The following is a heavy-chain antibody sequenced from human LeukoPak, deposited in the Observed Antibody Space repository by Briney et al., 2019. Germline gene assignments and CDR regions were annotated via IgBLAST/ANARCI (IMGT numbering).Heavy chain of an antibody. Sequence: GGSPRLSCAASGFTFDDYAMHWVRQAPGKGLEWVPLISGDGGSTYYADSVKGRFTISRDNSKNSLYLQMNSLRTEDTALYYCAKGGVYGDYLDYWGQGTLVTVSS. V-gene: IGHV3-43*02. D-gene: IGHD4-17*01. CDR2: ISGDGGST. CDR3: AKGGVYGDYLDY. CDR1: GFTFDDYA. J-gene: IGHJ4*02.